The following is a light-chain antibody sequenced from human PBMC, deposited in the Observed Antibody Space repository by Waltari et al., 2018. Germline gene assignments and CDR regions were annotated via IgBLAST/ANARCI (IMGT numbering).Light chain of an antibody. CDR2: YKSDSDK. CDR3: MIWHSSAVV. CDR1: SGINLDTYG. J-gene: IGLJ2*01. V-gene: IGLV5-45*02. Sequence: QAVLTQPSSLSASPGASASLTCTFRSGINLDTYGTHWYQHKAGSPPQYLLRYKSDSDKQQGSGVPSRFSGSKDASANAGILLISGLQSEDEADYYCMIWHSSAVVFGGGTKLTVL.